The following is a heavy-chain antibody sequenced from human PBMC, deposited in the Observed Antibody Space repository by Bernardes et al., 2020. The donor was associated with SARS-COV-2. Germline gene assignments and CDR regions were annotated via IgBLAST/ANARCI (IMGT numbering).Heavy chain of an antibody. Sequence: GGSLRLSCAASGFPFSTYWMHWVRQDPGKGLVWVSRMDSKGSTIDYADSVRGRFTISRNNAQNTLYLQMSNLRVEDTAVYYCARAGNHRSGWYSDFDLWGQGTLVTVSS. CDR2: MDSKGSTI. CDR3: ARAGNHRSGWYSDFDL. D-gene: IGHD6-19*01. J-gene: IGHJ4*02. CDR1: GFPFSTYW. V-gene: IGHV3-74*01.